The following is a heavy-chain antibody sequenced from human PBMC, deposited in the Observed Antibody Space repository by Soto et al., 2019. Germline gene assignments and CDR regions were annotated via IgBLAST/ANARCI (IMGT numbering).Heavy chain of an antibody. V-gene: IGHV4-31*02. CDR2: IYFSGRT. Sequence: PSETLSLTCTVSGGSISSGGYYWSWIRQHPGKGLEWIGNIYFSGRTYYNPSLRSRVTISVDTSKNQFSLELTSVTAADTAVYYCARTFYSFPLHFDNWGQGTQVTVSS. D-gene: IGHD2-15*01. CDR1: GGSISSGGYY. CDR3: ARTFYSFPLHFDN. J-gene: IGHJ4*02.